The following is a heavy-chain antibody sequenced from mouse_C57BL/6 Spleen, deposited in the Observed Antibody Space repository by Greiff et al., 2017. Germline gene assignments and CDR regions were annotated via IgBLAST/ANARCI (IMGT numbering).Heavy chain of an antibody. D-gene: IGHD1-1*01. CDR2: IYPGDGDT. Sequence: VKLQESGPELVKPGASVKISCKASGYAFSSSWMNWVKQRPGKGLEWIGRIYPGDGDTNYNGKFKGKATLTADKSSSTAYMQLSSLTSEDSAVYFCAPYGSSWYFDVWGTGTTVTVSS. V-gene: IGHV1-82*01. CDR3: APYGSSWYFDV. CDR1: GYAFSSSW. J-gene: IGHJ1*03.